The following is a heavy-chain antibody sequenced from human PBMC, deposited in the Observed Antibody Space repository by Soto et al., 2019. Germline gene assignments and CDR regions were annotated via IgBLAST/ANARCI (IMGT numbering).Heavy chain of an antibody. CDR2: IYYSGST. D-gene: IGHD6-6*01. Sequence: ETLSLTCTVSGGSIISSSYYGGWIRQPPGKGLEWIGSIYYSGSTYYNPSLKSRVTISVDTSKNQFSLKLSSVTAADTAVYYCARLSSIAARSFIDYWGQGTLVTVSS. V-gene: IGHV4-39*01. J-gene: IGHJ4*02. CDR1: GGSIISSSYY. CDR3: ARLSSIAARSFIDY.